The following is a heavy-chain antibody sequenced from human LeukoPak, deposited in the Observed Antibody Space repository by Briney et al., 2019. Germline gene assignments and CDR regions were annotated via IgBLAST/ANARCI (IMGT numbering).Heavy chain of an antibody. CDR1: GGSFSGHY. J-gene: IGHJ4*02. D-gene: IGHD6-13*01. V-gene: IGHV4-34*01. CDR3: ARGPGTWYYY. CDR2: INHSGST. Sequence: SETLSLTCAVCGGSFSGHYWSSIRQPPGKGLEWIGEINHSGSTNYNPSLKSRVTISIDTSKNQFSLKLSSVTAADTALYYCARGPGTWYYYWGQGTLVTVSS.